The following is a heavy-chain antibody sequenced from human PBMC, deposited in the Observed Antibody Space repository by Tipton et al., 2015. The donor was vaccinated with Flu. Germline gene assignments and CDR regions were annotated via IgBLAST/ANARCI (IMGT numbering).Heavy chain of an antibody. CDR2: ISGSGGST. CDR3: AKDPRGDGYKPRYGMDV. CDR1: GFTFSSYA. J-gene: IGHJ6*02. V-gene: IGHV3-23*01. Sequence: SLRLSWAASGFTFSSYAMSWVRQAPGKGLEWVSAISGSGGSTYYADSVKGRFTISRDNSKNTLYLQMNSLRAEDTAVYYCAKDPRGDGYKPRYGMDVWGQGTTVTVSS. D-gene: IGHD5-24*01.